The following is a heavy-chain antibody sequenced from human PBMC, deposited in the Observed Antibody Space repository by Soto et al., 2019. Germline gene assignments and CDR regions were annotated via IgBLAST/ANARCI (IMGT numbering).Heavy chain of an antibody. J-gene: IGHJ4*02. D-gene: IGHD4-17*01. CDR1: GYTFTSYY. CDR2: INPSGGST. CDR3: ARHDYGDYVGLCFDY. Sequence: QVQLVQSGAEVKKPGASVKVSCKASGYTFTSYYMHWVRQAPGQGLEWMGIINPSGGSTSYAQKFQGRVTMTRDTSTSTVYMELSSLRSEDTAVYYCARHDYGDYVGLCFDYWGQGTLVTVSS. V-gene: IGHV1-46*01.